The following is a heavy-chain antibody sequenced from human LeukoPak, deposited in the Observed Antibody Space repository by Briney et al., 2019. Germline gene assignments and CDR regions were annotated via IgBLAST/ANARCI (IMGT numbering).Heavy chain of an antibody. CDR3: ARTYSSSCFAFGY. Sequence: GGSLRLSCATSGFTFSSYWMRWVRQAPGKGLVWFSRINSDGSSTSYADSVKGRFTISRDNAKNTLYLQMNSLRAEDTAVYYCARTYSSSCFAFGYWGQGTLVTVSS. D-gene: IGHD6-13*01. CDR1: GFTFSSYW. CDR2: INSDGSST. J-gene: IGHJ4*02. V-gene: IGHV3-74*01.